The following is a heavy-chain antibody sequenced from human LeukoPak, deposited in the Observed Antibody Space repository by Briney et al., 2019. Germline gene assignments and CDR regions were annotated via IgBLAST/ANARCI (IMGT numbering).Heavy chain of an antibody. Sequence: PGGSLRLSCAASGFTFSSYAMSWVRQAPGKGLEWVSAISGSGGSTYYADSVKGRFTISRDNSKNTLYLQMNSLRAEDTAVYYCAKVFRVGIWFGEEIYGMDVWGQGTTVTVSS. V-gene: IGHV3-23*01. CDR1: GFTFSSYA. J-gene: IGHJ6*02. CDR3: AKVFRVGIWFGEEIYGMDV. D-gene: IGHD3-10*01. CDR2: ISGSGGST.